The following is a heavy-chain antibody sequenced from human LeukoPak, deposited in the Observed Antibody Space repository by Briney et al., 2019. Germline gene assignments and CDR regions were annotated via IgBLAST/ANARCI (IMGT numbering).Heavy chain of an antibody. V-gene: IGHV1-46*01. CDR3: AREAPSDAFDI. Sequence: ASVKVSCKASGYTSTGYYMHWVRQAPGQGLEWMGIINPSGGSTSYAQKFQGRVTMTRDMSKSTVYMELSSLRSEDTAVYYCAREAPSDAFDIWGQGTMVTVSS. CDR1: GYTSTGYY. J-gene: IGHJ3*02. CDR2: INPSGGST.